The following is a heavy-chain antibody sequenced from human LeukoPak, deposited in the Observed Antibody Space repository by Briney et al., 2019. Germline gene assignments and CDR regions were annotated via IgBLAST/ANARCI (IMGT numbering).Heavy chain of an antibody. CDR1: GGSFSGYY. V-gene: IGHV4-34*01. Sequence: SETLSLTCAVYGGSFSGYYWSWIRQPPGKGLEWIGEINHSGSTNYNPSLKSRVTISVDTSKNQFSLKLSSVTAADTAVYYCSRGGREGYSYAWYAGGDYWGQGTLVTVSS. D-gene: IGHD6-19*01. CDR3: SRGGREGYSYAWYAGGDY. J-gene: IGHJ4*02. CDR2: INHSGST.